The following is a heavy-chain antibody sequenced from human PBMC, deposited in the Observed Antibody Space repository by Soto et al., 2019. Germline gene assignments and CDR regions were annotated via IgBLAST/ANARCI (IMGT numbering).Heavy chain of an antibody. Sequence: QVQLQESGPGLVKPSETLSLTCTVSGGSIGSYYWSWIRQPPGKGLEWIGYVSYSGSTSYSPSLKSRVTISVDTSKNQFSLELRSVTAADTAVYYCARERNSGNDVCSWFDSWGQGTLVTVSS. CDR2: VSYSGST. CDR1: GGSIGSYY. CDR3: ARERNSGNDVCSWFDS. J-gene: IGHJ5*01. D-gene: IGHD5-12*01. V-gene: IGHV4-59*01.